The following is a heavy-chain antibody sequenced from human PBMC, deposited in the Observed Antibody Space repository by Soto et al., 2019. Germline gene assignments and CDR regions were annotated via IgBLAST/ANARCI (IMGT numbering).Heavy chain of an antibody. D-gene: IGHD6-13*01. V-gene: IGHV3-23*01. CDR1: GFTFSSHA. CDR2: IGGSGGST. Sequence: EVQLLESGGGLVQTGGSLRLSCEASGFTFSSHAMSWVRQAPGKGLEWVSTIGGSGGSTYYADPVKGRFTISRDNSNNALYLQRNRRRAGDTAVYYCAKGILVKPPGTRAFDIWGQGTMVIVSS. J-gene: IGHJ3*02. CDR3: AKGILVKPPGTRAFDI.